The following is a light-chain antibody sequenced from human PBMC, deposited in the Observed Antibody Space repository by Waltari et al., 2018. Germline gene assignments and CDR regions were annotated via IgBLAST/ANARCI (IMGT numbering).Light chain of an antibody. V-gene: IGKV1-39*01. Sequence: DLQMTQSPSSLSASVGDRVTITCRARQSISTYLHWYQQKPGKAPKLLIYAASSLQSGVPSRFSGSGSGTDFTLTISNLQLEDFAAYYCQQSSKTPLTFGQGTNVEFK. CDR3: QQSSKTPLT. CDR2: AAS. CDR1: QSISTY. J-gene: IGKJ1*01.